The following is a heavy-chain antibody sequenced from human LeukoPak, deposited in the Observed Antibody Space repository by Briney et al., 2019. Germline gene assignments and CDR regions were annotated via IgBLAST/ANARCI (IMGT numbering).Heavy chain of an antibody. CDR1: GYTFTGYY. D-gene: IGHD6-13*01. CDR2: INPNSGGT. V-gene: IGHV1-2*02. CDR3: ATRAAAGTSMFDY. J-gene: IGHJ4*02. Sequence: ASVKVSCKASGYTFTGYYMHWVRQAPGQGLEWMGWINPNSGGTNYAQKFQGRVTVTRDTSISTAYMELSRLRSDDTAVYYCATRAAAGTSMFDYWGQGTLVTVSS.